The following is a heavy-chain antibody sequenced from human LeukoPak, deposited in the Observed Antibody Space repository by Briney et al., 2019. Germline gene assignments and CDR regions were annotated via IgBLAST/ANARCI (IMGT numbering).Heavy chain of an antibody. V-gene: IGHV3-23*01. D-gene: IGHD3-22*01. J-gene: IGHJ2*01. CDR1: GITFSSYG. CDR2: ISSTGGTT. Sequence: GGTLRLSCAASGITFSSYGMSWVRQAPGKGLEWVSSISSTGGTTYYADSVKGRFTISRDNSKNTLNLQMNSLRAEDTAVYYCANSRRSGYWYFDLWGRGTLVTVSS. CDR3: ANSRRSGYWYFDL.